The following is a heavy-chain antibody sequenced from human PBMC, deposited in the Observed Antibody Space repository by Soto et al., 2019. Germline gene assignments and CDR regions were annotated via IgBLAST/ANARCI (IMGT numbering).Heavy chain of an antibody. V-gene: IGHV1-18*04. CDR1: GYTFTSYG. Sequence: QVQLVQSGAEVKKPGASVKVSCKASGYTFTSYGISWVRQAPGQGLEWMGWISAYNGNTNYAQKLQGRVTMTTDTSTSTAYRELRSLRSNDTAVYYCARGVALWGVAGIFDYWGQGTLVTVSS. D-gene: IGHD6-19*01. J-gene: IGHJ4*02. CDR3: ARGVALWGVAGIFDY. CDR2: ISAYNGNT.